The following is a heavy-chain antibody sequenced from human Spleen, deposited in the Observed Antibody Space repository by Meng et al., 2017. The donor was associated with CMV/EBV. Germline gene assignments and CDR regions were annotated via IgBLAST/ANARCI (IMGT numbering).Heavy chain of an antibody. V-gene: IGHV1-18*01. CDR2: ISAYNGNT. CDR3: ARPPGPFDNNGYFGY. Sequence: SGYTFTSVGVSWVRQAPGQGLEWMGWISAYNGNTDYAQKFQGRVTMTTDTSTSTAYMELRSLRSDDTAVYYCARPPGPFDNNGYFGYWGQGTLVTVSS. CDR1: GYTFTSVG. J-gene: IGHJ4*02. D-gene: IGHD3-22*01.